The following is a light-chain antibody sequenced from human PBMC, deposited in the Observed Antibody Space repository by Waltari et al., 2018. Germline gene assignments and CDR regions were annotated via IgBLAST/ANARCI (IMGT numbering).Light chain of an antibody. Sequence: SYVLTQPPSVSVAPGQTAKITCGGDNIGSKNVHWYQQRPGKAPVLGVYDDTDRPSVSPERFSCSHAGGAAILTITRVEAGDEADYYCQVWDSVGAHPWVFGGGTKVTVL. J-gene: IGLJ3*02. CDR3: QVWDSVGAHPWV. CDR1: NIGSKN. V-gene: IGLV3-21*02. CDR2: DDT.